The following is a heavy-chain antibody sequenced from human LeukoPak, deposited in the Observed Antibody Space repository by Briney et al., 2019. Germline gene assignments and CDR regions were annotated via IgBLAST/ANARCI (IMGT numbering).Heavy chain of an antibody. J-gene: IGHJ6*03. CDR2: IKGDGSNK. D-gene: IGHD3-22*01. Sequence: AGGSLRLSCAASGFTFSSYWMTWVRQAPGKGLEWVANIKGDGSNKNYADPVKGRFTVSRDNAKNSLYLQMNSLRAEDTALYYCAKDARSYYDSSGYYYGGPHYYMDVWGKGTTVTISS. V-gene: IGHV3-7*03. CDR1: GFTFSSYW. CDR3: AKDARSYYDSSGYYYGGPHYYMDV.